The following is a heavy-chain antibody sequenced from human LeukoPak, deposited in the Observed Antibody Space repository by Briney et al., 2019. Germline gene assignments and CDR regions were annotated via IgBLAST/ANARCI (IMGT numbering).Heavy chain of an antibody. Sequence: GGSLRLSCAASGFTFSSYWMTWVRQAPGKGLEWVANIKKDGSEKHYVDSVKGRFTISRDNVKNSLYLQMTSLRGEDTAVYYCVQRGLDYWGQGTQVTVSS. CDR2: IKKDGSEK. CDR3: VQRGLDY. V-gene: IGHV3-7*01. J-gene: IGHJ4*02. CDR1: GFTFSSYW. D-gene: IGHD6-25*01.